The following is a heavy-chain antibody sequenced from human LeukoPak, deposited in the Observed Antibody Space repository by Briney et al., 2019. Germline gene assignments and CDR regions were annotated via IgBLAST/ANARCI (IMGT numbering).Heavy chain of an antibody. CDR3: ARDSRYHSGWGSYQPYWFDP. D-gene: IGHD3-10*01. Sequence: GGSLRLSCAASGFTFNLYWIHWVRQPPRKGLEWLSRISDDGTTTNYADSVKGRFTISRDNAKNTLYLQMHSLRVDDTAVYYCARDSRYHSGWGSYQPYWFDPWGQGTLVTVSS. J-gene: IGHJ5*02. V-gene: IGHV3-74*01. CDR1: GFTFNLYW. CDR2: ISDDGTTT.